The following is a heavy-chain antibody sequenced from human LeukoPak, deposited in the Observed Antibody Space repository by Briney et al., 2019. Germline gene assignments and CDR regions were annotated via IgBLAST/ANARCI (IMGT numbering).Heavy chain of an antibody. D-gene: IGHD2-15*01. CDR1: GGTFTIYA. CDR3: ARGIGYCSGGSCYRIGDAFDI. J-gene: IGHJ3*02. CDR2: IIPIFGIA. V-gene: IGHV1-69*04. Sequence: SVKGSCKASGGTFTIYAISWVRQAPGQGLEWMGRIIPIFGIANYAQKFQGRVTITADKSTSTAYMELSSLRSEDTAVYYCARGIGYCSGGSCYRIGDAFDIWGQGTMVTVSS.